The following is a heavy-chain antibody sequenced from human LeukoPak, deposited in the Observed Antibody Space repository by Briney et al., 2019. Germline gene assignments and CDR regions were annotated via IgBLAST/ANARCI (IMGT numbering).Heavy chain of an antibody. CDR1: GFTFSSCR. CDR3: AQDRGTWGSEYFQH. D-gene: IGHD3-10*01. CDR2: ISYDGSNK. V-gene: IGHV3-30*18. J-gene: IGHJ1*01. Sequence: GGSLRLSCAASGFTFSSCRVHWVRQAPGKGLEWVALISYDGSNKFYAGSVKGRFTISRDNSKNTLYLQMNSLRTEDTAVYYCAQDRGTWGSEYFQHWGRGTLVTVSS.